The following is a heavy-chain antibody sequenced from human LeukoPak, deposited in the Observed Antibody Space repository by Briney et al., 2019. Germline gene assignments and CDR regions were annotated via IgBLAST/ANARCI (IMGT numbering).Heavy chain of an antibody. V-gene: IGHV3-7*04. CDR1: GFTFSSFW. J-gene: IGHJ4*02. CDR2: IKQDGSEI. D-gene: IGHD2-15*01. Sequence: GGSLRLSCAASGFTFSSFWMTWVRQTPGRGLEWVANIKQDGSEIYYVDSLKGRFIISRDNAKSSLYLQMNSLRAEDTAVYYCARSLGYCSGGSCYPFDCWGQGTLVTVSS. CDR3: ARSLGYCSGGSCYPFDC.